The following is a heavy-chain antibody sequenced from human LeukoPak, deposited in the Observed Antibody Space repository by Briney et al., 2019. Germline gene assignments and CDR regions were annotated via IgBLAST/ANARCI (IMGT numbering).Heavy chain of an antibody. D-gene: IGHD6-13*01. CDR1: GGSISSSSHY. CDR3: ARSAAGTLRFDP. CDR2: IYYSGST. Sequence: NPSETLSHTCTVSGGSISSSSHYWGWIRQPPGKGLEWIGSIYYSGSTYYNPSLKSRVTISVDTSKNQFSLKLSSVTAADTAVYYCARSAAGTLRFDPWGQGTLVTVSS. J-gene: IGHJ5*02. V-gene: IGHV4-39*07.